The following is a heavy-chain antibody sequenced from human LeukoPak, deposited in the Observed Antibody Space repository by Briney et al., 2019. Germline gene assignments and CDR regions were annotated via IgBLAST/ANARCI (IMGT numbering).Heavy chain of an antibody. CDR2: ISNNGDIT. CDR3: ARATATGTEMDY. CDR1: VFTFTNYA. V-gene: IGHV3-64*01. Sequence: GGSLRLSCAASVFTFTNYAIHWVRQAPGKGLEYVSAISNNGDITFYANSVKGRFAVSRDNSKNTVFLQMGSLRDEDMAVYYCARATATGTEMDYWGQGTLVTVSS. D-gene: IGHD6-13*01. J-gene: IGHJ4*02.